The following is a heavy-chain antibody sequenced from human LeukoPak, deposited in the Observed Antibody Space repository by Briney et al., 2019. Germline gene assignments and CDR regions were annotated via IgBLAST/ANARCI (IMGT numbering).Heavy chain of an antibody. D-gene: IGHD4-23*01. J-gene: IGHJ6*02. CDR2: IWYDGSNK. CDR3: ARNTVARGSYYYYGMDV. V-gene: IGHV3-33*01. CDR1: GFTFSNYG. Sequence: GGSLRLSCAASGFTFSNYGMHWVRQAPGKGLEWVAVIWYDGSNKYYADSVKGRFTISRDNSKNTLYLQMNSLRAEDTAVYYCARNTVARGSYYYYGMDVWGQGTTVTVSS.